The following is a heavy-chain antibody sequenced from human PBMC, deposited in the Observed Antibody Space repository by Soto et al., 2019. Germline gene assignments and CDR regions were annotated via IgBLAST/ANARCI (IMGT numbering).Heavy chain of an antibody. V-gene: IGHV1-69*06. CDR2: IIPIFGTA. J-gene: IGHJ6*02. D-gene: IGHD2-8*01. CDR3: ARAQESDIVLMVYAIHYYYYGMDV. Sequence: AAVKVSCKASGGTFSSYAISWVRQAPGQGLEWMGGIIPIFGTANYAQKFQGRVTITADKSTSTAYMELSSLRSEDTAVYYCARAQESDIVLMVYAIHYYYYGMDVWGQGTTVTVSS. CDR1: GGTFSSYA.